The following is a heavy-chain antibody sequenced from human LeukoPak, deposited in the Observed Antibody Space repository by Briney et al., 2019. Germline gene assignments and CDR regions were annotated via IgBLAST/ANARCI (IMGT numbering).Heavy chain of an antibody. CDR3: AGGGPLIWAVMDY. CDR1: GVSVSSGSYY. V-gene: IGHV4-61*01. J-gene: IGHJ4*02. Sequence: SETLSLTCTVSGVSVSSGSYYWSWIPQPPGKGREWIGYIYYSGSTNYNPSLKSRVSISVDTSKNQFSLKLSSVTAADTAVYYCAGGGPLIWAVMDYWGQGTRVTVSS. CDR2: IYYSGST. D-gene: IGHD2-21*01.